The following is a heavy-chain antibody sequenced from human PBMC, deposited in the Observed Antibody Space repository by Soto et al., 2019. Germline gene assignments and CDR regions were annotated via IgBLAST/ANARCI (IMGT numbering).Heavy chain of an antibody. Sequence: GASVKVSCKASGYTFTSYDIYWVRQATGQGLEWMGWMNPNTGNSGYAQKFQGRVTMTSDTSISTAHMELSSLRSGDTAVYYCARRAETNGWNGFGADKYYFDFWGQGTLVTVSS. CDR3: ARRAETNGWNGFGADKYYFDF. V-gene: IGHV1-8*01. CDR1: GYTFTSYD. CDR2: MNPNTGNS. D-gene: IGHD1-1*01. J-gene: IGHJ4*02.